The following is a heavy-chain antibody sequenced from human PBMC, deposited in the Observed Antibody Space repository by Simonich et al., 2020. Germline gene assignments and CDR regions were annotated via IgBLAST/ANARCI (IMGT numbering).Heavy chain of an antibody. Sequence: EVQLVESGGGLVKPGGSLRLSCAASGFTFSSYSMNWVRQASGRGLEWVSAISSRSSYINYADSVKGRFTISRDNAKNSLYLQMNSLRAEDTAVYYCARGIVGASGAFDIWGQGTMVTVSS. CDR2: ISSRSSYI. V-gene: IGHV3-21*01. J-gene: IGHJ3*02. CDR1: GFTFSSYS. D-gene: IGHD1-26*01. CDR3: ARGIVGASGAFDI.